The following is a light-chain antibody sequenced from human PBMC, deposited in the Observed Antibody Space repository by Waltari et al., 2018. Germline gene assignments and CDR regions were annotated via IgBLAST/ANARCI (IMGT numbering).Light chain of an antibody. J-gene: IGKJ1*01. CDR3: QHYVRLPAT. CDR1: QSVSRT. CDR2: GAS. Sequence: EIVLTQSPGTLSLSPGERATLSCRASQSVSRTLAWYQQKPGQAPRLLIYGASSRATGIPDKFSGSGSGTDFSLTISRLEPEDFAVYFCQHYVRLPATFGQGTTV. V-gene: IGKV3-20*01.